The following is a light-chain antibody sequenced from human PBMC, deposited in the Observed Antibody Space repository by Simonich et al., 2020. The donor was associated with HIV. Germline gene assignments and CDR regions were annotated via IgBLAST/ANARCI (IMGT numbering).Light chain of an antibody. CDR1: QSISIW. CDR3: QQYKSYPYT. CDR2: KAS. J-gene: IGKJ2*01. V-gene: IGKV1-5*03. Sequence: DIQMTQSPSTLSASVGDRVTITFRASQSISIWLAWYQQKPGKAPKLLIYKASSLESWVPSSFSGSGSGTEFTLTISSLQPDDFATYYCQQYKSYPYTFGQGTKLEIK.